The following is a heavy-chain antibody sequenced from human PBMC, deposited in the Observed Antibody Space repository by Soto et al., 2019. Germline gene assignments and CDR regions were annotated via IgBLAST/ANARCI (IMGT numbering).Heavy chain of an antibody. D-gene: IGHD6-19*01. CDR3: AAPAPQAWLVS. CDR2: ITWNSLSL. V-gene: IGHV3-9*01. CDR1: GFTLDDYA. Sequence: EVQLVESGGGLVQPGRSLRLSCAASGFTLDDYAMHWVLQTPGNGLAWVSGITWNSLSLAYADSVKGRFTIYRDNAKNSLYPQMNSLRAEDTAFYYCAAPAPQAWLVSWAQGTLVTVSS. J-gene: IGHJ5*02.